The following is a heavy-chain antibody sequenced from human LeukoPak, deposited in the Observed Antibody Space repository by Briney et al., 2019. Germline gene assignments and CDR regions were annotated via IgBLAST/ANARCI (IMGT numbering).Heavy chain of an antibody. CDR1: GGSISGFY. D-gene: IGHD3-10*01. CDR3: ARDGRPDYYGAGSWDV. Sequence: SETLSLTCTVSGGSISGFYWSWIRQSSGKGLEWIGYIYHTGSTNYNPSLKSRVTVSIDTSKNQVFLKVNSVTAADTAVYYCARDGRPDYYGAGSWDVWGQGTTVTVSS. CDR2: IYHTGST. V-gene: IGHV4-59*01. J-gene: IGHJ6*02.